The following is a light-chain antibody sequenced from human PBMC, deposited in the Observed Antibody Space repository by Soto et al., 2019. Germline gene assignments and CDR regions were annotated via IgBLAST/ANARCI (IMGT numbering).Light chain of an antibody. CDR3: QQYGSSPRT. V-gene: IGKV3-20*01. CDR1: QSISSSY. J-gene: IGKJ1*01. CDR2: GAS. Sequence: LTQSPGTLSLSPGERATLSCRASQSISSSYLAWYQQKPGQAPRLLIYGASSRATGIPDRFSGSGSGTDFTLTISRLEPEDFAVYYCQQYGSSPRTFGQGTKVEIK.